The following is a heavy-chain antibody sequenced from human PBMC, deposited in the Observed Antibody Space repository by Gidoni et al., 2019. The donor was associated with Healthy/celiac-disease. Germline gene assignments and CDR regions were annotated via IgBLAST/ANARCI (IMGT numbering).Heavy chain of an antibody. J-gene: IGHJ4*02. CDR3: AKDQRVRGVPGPFDY. CDR2: ISYDGSNK. CDR1: GFTFSSYG. Sequence: QVQLVESGGGVVQPGRSLRLSCAASGFTFSSYGMHWVRQAPGKGLEWVAVISYDGSNKYYADSVKGRFTISRDNSKNTLYLQMNSLRAEDTAVYYCAKDQRVRGVPGPFDYWGQGTLVTVSS. D-gene: IGHD3-10*01. V-gene: IGHV3-30*18.